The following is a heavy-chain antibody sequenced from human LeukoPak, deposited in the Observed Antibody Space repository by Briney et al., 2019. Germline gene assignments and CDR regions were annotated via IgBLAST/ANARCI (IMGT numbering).Heavy chain of an antibody. CDR2: ISGSGGST. D-gene: IGHD3-9*01. CDR3: AKDLGYFDWLLQPFDY. Sequence: GGSLRLSCAASGFTFSSHAMSWVRQAPGKGLEWVSAISGSGGSTYYADSVKGRFTISRDNSKNTLYLQMNSLRAEDTAVYYCAKDLGYFDWLLQPFDYWGQGTLVTVSS. J-gene: IGHJ4*02. CDR1: GFTFSSHA. V-gene: IGHV3-23*01.